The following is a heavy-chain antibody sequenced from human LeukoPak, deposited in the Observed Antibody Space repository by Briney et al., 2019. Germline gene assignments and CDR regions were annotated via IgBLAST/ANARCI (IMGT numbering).Heavy chain of an antibody. Sequence: GGSLRLSCAASGFTFSSYAMSWVCQAPGKGLEWVSAISGSGGSTYYADSVKGRFTISRDNSKNTLYLQMNSLRAEDTAVYYCAKGKRYYGSGSPEVYFDYWGQGTLVTVSS. V-gene: IGHV3-23*01. D-gene: IGHD3-10*01. J-gene: IGHJ4*02. CDR2: ISGSGGST. CDR3: AKGKRYYGSGSPEVYFDY. CDR1: GFTFSSYA.